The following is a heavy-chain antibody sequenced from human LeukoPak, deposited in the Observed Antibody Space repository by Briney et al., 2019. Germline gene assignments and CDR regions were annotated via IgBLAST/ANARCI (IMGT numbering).Heavy chain of an antibody. J-gene: IGHJ4*02. CDR3: AKGYDYSYFDY. CDR2: ISGSGGST. V-gene: IGHV3-23*01. CDR1: GFTFSSYA. Sequence: GGSLRLSCAASGFTFSSYAMSWVRQAPGKGLQWVSGISGSGGSTYYADSVKGRFTISRDNSKNTLYLQMNSLRAEDTAVYYCAKGYDYSYFDYSGQGTLVTVSS. D-gene: IGHD4-11*01.